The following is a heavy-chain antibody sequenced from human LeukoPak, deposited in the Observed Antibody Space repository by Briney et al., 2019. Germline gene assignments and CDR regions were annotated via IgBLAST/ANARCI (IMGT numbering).Heavy chain of an antibody. D-gene: IGHD4/OR15-4a*01. CDR2: ISSSGSTI. Sequence: GGSLRLSCAASGFTFSDYYMSWIRQAPGKGLEWVSYISSSGSTIYYADFVKGRFTISRDNAKNSLYLQMNSLRAEDTAVYYCVRSALAYGGYVDYWGQGTLVTVSS. CDR3: VRSALAYGGYVDY. J-gene: IGHJ4*02. CDR1: GFTFSDYY. V-gene: IGHV3-11*04.